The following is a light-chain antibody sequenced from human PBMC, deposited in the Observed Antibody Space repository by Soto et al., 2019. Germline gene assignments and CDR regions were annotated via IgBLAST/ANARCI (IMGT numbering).Light chain of an antibody. J-gene: IGLJ3*02. V-gene: IGLV1-44*01. Sequence: QAVVTQPTSASGTPGQRIIISCSGSRPNIGSNFVSWYQKVPGMAPKLVIFSNDQRPSGIPARFSGSKSGFSASLAITGLHSQDEAEYFCGAWDDDLDGLVFGGGTKLTVL. CDR1: RPNIGSNF. CDR3: GAWDDDLDGLV. CDR2: SND.